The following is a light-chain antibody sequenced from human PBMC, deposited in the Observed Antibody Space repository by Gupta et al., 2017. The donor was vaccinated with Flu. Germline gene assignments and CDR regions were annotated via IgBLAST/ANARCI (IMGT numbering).Light chain of an antibody. J-gene: IGLJ3*02. CDR1: TSDVGNHKF. CDR2: DGT. CDR3: CSYAGDNTWV. V-gene: IGLV2-23*01. Sequence: QSALTQPASLSGSPGQSITISCIGTTSDVGNHKFVSWYQQHPGKVPKLIIYDGTKRNSGVSIRVSGSKSDTAASLAISGLQAEDEAHYDCCSYAGDNTWVFGGGTNLTVL.